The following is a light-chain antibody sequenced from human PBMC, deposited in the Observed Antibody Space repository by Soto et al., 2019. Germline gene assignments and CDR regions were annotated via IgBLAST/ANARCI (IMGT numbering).Light chain of an antibody. Sequence: DIQMTQSPSSLSASVGDRVTITCRASQSISSYLHWYQQKPGKAPQLLIYAASSLQSGGPSKFSGSGSGTDFSLTISSLQPEDFATYYCQQSYSTPWTFGQGTKVEI. CDR1: QSISSY. CDR3: QQSYSTPWT. V-gene: IGKV1-39*01. J-gene: IGKJ1*01. CDR2: AAS.